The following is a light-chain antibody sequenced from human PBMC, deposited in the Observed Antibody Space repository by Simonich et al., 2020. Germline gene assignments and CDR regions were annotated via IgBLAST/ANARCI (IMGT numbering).Light chain of an antibody. J-gene: IGKJ1*01. V-gene: IGKV1-5*03. Sequence: DIQMTQSPSTLSASVGDRVPITCRASQSISSGLAWYQQKPGKAPKLLIYKASSLESGVPSRFSGSGSGTEFTLTISSLQPDDFATYYCQQYNSWWTFGQGTKVEIK. CDR2: KAS. CDR1: QSISSG. CDR3: QQYNSWWT.